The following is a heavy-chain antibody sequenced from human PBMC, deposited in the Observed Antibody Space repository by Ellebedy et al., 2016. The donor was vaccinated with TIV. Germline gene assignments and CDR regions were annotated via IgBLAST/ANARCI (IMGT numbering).Heavy chain of an antibody. CDR2: IHSDGGIT. J-gene: IGHJ6*02. Sequence: GGSLRLSXAASGFSFSSYSMHWFRQAPGKGLVWVSRIHSDGGITSYADSVKGRFTISRDNAENSLYLQMNSLRAEDTAVYYCATGPRRGYSGSTGFYYGMDVWGQGTTVTVSS. CDR1: GFSFSSYS. D-gene: IGHD1-26*01. CDR3: ATGPRRGYSGSTGFYYGMDV. V-gene: IGHV3-74*01.